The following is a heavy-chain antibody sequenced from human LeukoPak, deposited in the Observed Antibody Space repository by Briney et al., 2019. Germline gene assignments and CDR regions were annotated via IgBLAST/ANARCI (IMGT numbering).Heavy chain of an antibody. D-gene: IGHD5-12*01. CDR1: GFTFSSYA. Sequence: PGGALRLSCAASGFTFSSYAMSWVRQAPGKGLEWVSAISGRGGSTYNANSVKGRFTISRDNSKNTLYLQMNSLRAEDTAVYYCAKNPEGATIILLDYWGQGTLVTVSS. CDR3: AKNPEGATIILLDY. V-gene: IGHV3-23*01. CDR2: ISGRGGST. J-gene: IGHJ4*02.